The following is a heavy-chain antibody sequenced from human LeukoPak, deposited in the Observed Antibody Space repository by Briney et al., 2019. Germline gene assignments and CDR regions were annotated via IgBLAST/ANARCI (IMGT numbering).Heavy chain of an antibody. CDR2: IYYSGST. V-gene: IGHV4-59*12. D-gene: IGHD3-22*01. CDR1: GGSISSYY. J-gene: IGHJ4*02. Sequence: PSETLSLTCTVSGGSISSYYWSWIRQPPGKGLEWVGYIYYSGSTNYNPSLKSRVTISVDTSKNQFSLKLSSVTAADTAVYYCARGRDYYDSSGWSYWGQGTLVTVSS. CDR3: ARGRDYYDSSGWSY.